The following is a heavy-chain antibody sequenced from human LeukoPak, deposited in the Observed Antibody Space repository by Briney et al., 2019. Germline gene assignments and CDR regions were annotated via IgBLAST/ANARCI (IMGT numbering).Heavy chain of an antibody. CDR1: GFTFSDYY. D-gene: IGHD2-2*01. Sequence: KAGGSLRLSCAASGFTFSDYYMSWIRQAPGKGLEWVPYISSSGNTIYYADSVKGRFTISRDNAKNSLYLQMNSLRAEDTAVYYCARFIVVVPGAPDAFDIWGQGTLVTVSS. J-gene: IGHJ3*02. CDR2: ISSSGNTI. CDR3: ARFIVVVPGAPDAFDI. V-gene: IGHV3-11*04.